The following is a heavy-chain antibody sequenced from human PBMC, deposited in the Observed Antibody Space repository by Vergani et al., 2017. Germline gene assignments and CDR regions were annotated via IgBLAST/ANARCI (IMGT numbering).Heavy chain of an antibody. J-gene: IGHJ4*02. Sequence: QVQLQESGPGLVKPSQTLSLTCTVSGGSISSGDYYLSWIRQPPGKGLEWIGYIYYSGSTYYNPSLKSRVTISVDTSKNQFSLKLSSVTAADTAVYYCARDKGSGTMNPYYFDYWGQGTLVTVSS. D-gene: IGHD3-22*01. CDR3: ARDKGSGTMNPYYFDY. V-gene: IGHV4-30-4*01. CDR1: GGSISSGDYY. CDR2: IYYSGST.